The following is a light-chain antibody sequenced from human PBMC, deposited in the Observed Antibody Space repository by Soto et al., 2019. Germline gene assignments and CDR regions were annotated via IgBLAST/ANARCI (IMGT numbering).Light chain of an antibody. Sequence: QSVLTQPASVSASPGQSITISCTGTSSDVGSYDYVSWFQQHPGKAPKVLIYEVADWPSGVSDRFSGSKSGNTASLTISGLQTEDEGDYYCSSFTSSNTWVFGGGTKVTVL. V-gene: IGLV2-14*01. CDR2: EVA. CDR1: SSDVGSYDY. CDR3: SSFTSSNTWV. J-gene: IGLJ3*02.